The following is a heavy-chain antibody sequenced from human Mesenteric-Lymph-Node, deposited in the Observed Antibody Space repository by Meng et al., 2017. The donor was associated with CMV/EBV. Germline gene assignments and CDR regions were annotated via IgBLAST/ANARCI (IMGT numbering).Heavy chain of an antibody. J-gene: IGHJ4*02. V-gene: IGHV3-23*01. CDR3: AKDPHLSPYYFDY. Sequence: GGSLRLSCAASGFTFSRSVMSWVRQAPGKGLEWVSVISGSGSDTDYEEYADFVKGRFTISRDNSKNTLYLQMNSLRADDTAVYYCAKDPHLSPYYFDYWGQGTLVTVSS. CDR2: ISGSGSDT. CDR1: GFTFSRSV.